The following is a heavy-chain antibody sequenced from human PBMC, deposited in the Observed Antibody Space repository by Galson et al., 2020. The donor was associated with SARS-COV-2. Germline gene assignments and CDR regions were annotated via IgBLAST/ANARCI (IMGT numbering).Heavy chain of an antibody. CDR2: ISAYNGNT. J-gene: IGHJ4*02. Sequence: ASVKVSCKASGYTFTSYGLTWVRPAPGQELEWMGWISAYNGNTNYAQNLQGRVTMTTDTSTSTAYMEVRSLRSDDTAVYYCARGGIVLVTVHLDYWGQGTLVTVSS. D-gene: IGHD2-21*02. V-gene: IGHV1-18*04. CDR1: GYTFTSYG. CDR3: ARGGIVLVTVHLDY.